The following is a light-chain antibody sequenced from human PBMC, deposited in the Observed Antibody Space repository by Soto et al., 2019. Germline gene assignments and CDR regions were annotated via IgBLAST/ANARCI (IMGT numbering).Light chain of an antibody. Sequence: DIVMTQSPLSLPVTPGEPASISCRSSQSLLHSNGYNYLDWYLQKPGQSPQLLIYLGSNRASGGPDRFSGSESGTDFTLKISRVEAEDVGVYYCMQALQTPFTFGPGTKVDSK. CDR1: QSLLHSNGYNY. J-gene: IGKJ3*01. CDR3: MQALQTPFT. CDR2: LGS. V-gene: IGKV2-28*01.